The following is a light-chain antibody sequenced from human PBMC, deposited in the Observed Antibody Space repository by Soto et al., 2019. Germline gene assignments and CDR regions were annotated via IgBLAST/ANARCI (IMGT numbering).Light chain of an antibody. CDR3: SSYTGSSTLVV. V-gene: IGLV2-14*03. CDR1: SNDVGTYNY. J-gene: IGLJ2*01. CDR2: EVS. Sequence: QSALTQPASVSGSPGQSITISCTGSSNDVGTYNYVSWYQQHPGKAPKLMIYEVSDRPSGVSNRFSGSKSGNTASLTISGLQTEDEADYFCSSYTGSSTLVVFGGGTKLTVL.